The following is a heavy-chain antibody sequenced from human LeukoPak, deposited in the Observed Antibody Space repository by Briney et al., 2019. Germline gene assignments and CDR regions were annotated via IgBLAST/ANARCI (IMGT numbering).Heavy chain of an antibody. J-gene: IGHJ3*02. D-gene: IGHD5-24*01. CDR2: IYPGDSDT. CDR3: VSRVMAPEAFDM. V-gene: IGHV5-51*01. CDR1: AYSFTSYW. Sequence: GESVQIYCPGSAYSFTSYWIGWVGQMTGKGMEWMGIIYPGDSDTRYTPCFLGKVPISAHKCNSTAFLQWSSLKAADTGMCYFVSRVMAPEAFDMGGQGTMVTVSS.